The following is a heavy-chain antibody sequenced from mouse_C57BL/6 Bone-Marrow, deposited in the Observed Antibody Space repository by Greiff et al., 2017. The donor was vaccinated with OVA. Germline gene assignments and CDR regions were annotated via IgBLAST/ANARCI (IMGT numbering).Heavy chain of an antibody. J-gene: IGHJ1*03. D-gene: IGHD2-3*01. CDR3: VRHDVYWYFDV. CDR1: GFSFNTYA. CDR2: IRSKSNNYAT. V-gene: IGHV10-1*01. Sequence: EVQLQQSGGGLVQPKGSLKLSCAASGFSFNTYAMNWVRQAPGKGLEWVARIRSKSNNYATYYADSVKDRFTIYRDDSESMLYLQMNNLKTEDTAMYYCVRHDVYWYFDVWGTGTTVTVSS.